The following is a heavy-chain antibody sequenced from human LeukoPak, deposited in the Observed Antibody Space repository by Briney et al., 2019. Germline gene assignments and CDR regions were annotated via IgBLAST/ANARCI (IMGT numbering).Heavy chain of an antibody. D-gene: IGHD3-3*01. V-gene: IGHV3-30*18. J-gene: IGHJ4*02. CDR1: GFTFRNYV. CDR3: AKDHYWSIDY. CDR2: TSSDLNVK. Sequence: GGSLRLSCAASGFTFRNYVIHWVRQAPGKGLEWVAVTSSDLNVKLYADSVKGRFTISRDIAKNTLYLQMNCLRAEDTGVYYCAKDHYWSIDYWGRGTLVTVSS.